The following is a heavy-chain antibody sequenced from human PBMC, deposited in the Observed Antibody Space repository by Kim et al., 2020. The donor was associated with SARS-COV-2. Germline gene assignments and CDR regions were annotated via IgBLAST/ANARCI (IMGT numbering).Heavy chain of an antibody. CDR1: GGSISSSSYY. CDR2: IYYSGST. V-gene: IGHV4-39*01. J-gene: IGHJ5*02. CDR3: ARHWYTYCSSTSCRATQKRYSSSSGWFDP. D-gene: IGHD2-2*01. Sequence: SETLSLTCTVSGGSISSSSYYWGWIRQPPGKGLEWIGSIYYSGSTYYNPSLKSRVTISVDTSKNQFSLKLSSVTAADTAVYYCARHWYTYCSSTSCRATQKRYSSSSGWFDPWGQGTLVTVSS.